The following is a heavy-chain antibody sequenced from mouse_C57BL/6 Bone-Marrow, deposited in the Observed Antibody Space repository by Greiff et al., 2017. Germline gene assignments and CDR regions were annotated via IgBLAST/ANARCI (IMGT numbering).Heavy chain of an antibody. V-gene: IGHV1-64*01. CDR2: IHPNSGST. Sequence: QVQLQQPGAELVKPGASVTLSCKASGYTFTSYWMHWVKQRPGQGLEWIGMIHPNSGSTNYNEKFKSKATLTVDKSSSKAYMQLSSLTSEVSAVYSCARGPYGNYCSYYAMDVWGQGTSVTVSS. CDR3: ARGPYGNYCSYYAMDV. J-gene: IGHJ4*01. CDR1: GYTFTSYW. D-gene: IGHD2-1*01.